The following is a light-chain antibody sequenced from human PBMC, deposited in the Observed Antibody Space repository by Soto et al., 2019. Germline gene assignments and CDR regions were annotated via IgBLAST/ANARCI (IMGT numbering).Light chain of an antibody. CDR2: GAS. V-gene: IGKV3-20*01. CDR1: QSVSSSY. Sequence: EIVLAQSPGTLSLSPGEIATLSCRASQSVSSSYLAWYQQKPGQAPRLLIYGASSRATGIPDRFSGSGSGTDFTLTISRLEPEDFAVYYCQQYGSSPPRTFGGGTKVDIK. CDR3: QQYGSSPPRT. J-gene: IGKJ4*01.